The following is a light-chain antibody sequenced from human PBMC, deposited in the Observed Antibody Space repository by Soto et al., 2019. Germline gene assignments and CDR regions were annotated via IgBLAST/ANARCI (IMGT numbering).Light chain of an antibody. Sequence: EIVLTQSPATLSLSPGERATLSCRASKSIGSYLAWYQQKPGQAPRLLIYGASNRATGIPARFSGSGSGTDFTLTISSLEPEDFAVYYCQQRSTSWTFGQGTKVEIK. V-gene: IGKV3-11*01. CDR2: GAS. J-gene: IGKJ1*01. CDR1: KSIGSY. CDR3: QQRSTSWT.